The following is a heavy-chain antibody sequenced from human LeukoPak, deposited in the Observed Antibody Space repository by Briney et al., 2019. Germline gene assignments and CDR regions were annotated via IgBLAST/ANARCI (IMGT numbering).Heavy chain of an antibody. Sequence: GGSLRLSCAASGFTFSSYAMSWVRQAPGKGLEWASAISGSGGSTYYADSVKGRFTISRDNSKNTLYLQMNSLRAEDTAVYYCAKDLTMIVVVITFDYWGQGTLVTVSS. V-gene: IGHV3-23*01. D-gene: IGHD3-22*01. CDR2: ISGSGGST. CDR3: AKDLTMIVVVITFDY. CDR1: GFTFSSYA. J-gene: IGHJ4*02.